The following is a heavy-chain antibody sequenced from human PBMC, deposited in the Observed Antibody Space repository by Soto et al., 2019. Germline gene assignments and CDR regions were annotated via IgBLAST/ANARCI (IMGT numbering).Heavy chain of an antibody. CDR2: ISAYNGNT. Sequence: ASVKVSCKASGYTFTSYGIRWVRQAPGQGLEWMGWISAYNGNTNYAQKLQGRVAMTTDTSTSTAYMELRSLRSDDTAVYYCARESSKRFLEWFPRTYYYYGMDVWGQGTTVTVSS. V-gene: IGHV1-18*01. J-gene: IGHJ6*02. CDR1: GYTFTSYG. CDR3: ARESSKRFLEWFPRTYYYYGMDV. D-gene: IGHD3-3*01.